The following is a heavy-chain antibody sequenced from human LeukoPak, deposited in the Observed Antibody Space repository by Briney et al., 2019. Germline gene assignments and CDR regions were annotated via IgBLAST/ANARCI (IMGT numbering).Heavy chain of an antibody. CDR3: SRDRGGGDIYFDY. J-gene: IGHJ4*02. V-gene: IGHV3-21*01. CDR2: ISSSSSYI. CDR1: GFTFSNYE. Sequence: GGSLRLSCVASGFTFSNYEMHWVRQAPGKGLEWVSSISSSSSYIYYADSVKGRFTISRDNAKNSLYLQMSSLGAEDTAIYYCSRDRGGGDIYFDYWGQGTLVTVSS. D-gene: IGHD2-21*02.